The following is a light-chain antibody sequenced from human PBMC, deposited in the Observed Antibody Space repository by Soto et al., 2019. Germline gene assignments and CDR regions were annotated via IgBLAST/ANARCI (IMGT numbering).Light chain of an antibody. CDR2: AAS. CDR1: QSISTY. J-gene: IGKJ4*01. Sequence: DIQMTPSPSSLSASVGDRVTITCRASQSISTYLNWYQQKPGKVPKLLIYAASSLQSGVPSRFSGSGSGTDFPLTISSLQPEDFATYYCQQTHTTFTFGGGTKVDIK. CDR3: QQTHTTFT. V-gene: IGKV1-39*01.